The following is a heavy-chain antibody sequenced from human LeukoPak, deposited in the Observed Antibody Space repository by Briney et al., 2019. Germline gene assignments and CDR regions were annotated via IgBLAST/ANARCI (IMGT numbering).Heavy chain of an antibody. D-gene: IGHD3-10*01. J-gene: IGHJ5*02. CDR3: ARDYGSAPGWFDP. CDR2: ISTSSSYI. Sequence: GGSLRLSCAASGFNFSSYSVNWVRQAPGKGLEVVSSISTSSSYIYYADSVKGRFTISRDNAKNSLYLQMNSLRAEDTAVYYCARDYGSAPGWFDPWGQGTLVTVSS. CDR1: GFNFSSYS. V-gene: IGHV3-21*01.